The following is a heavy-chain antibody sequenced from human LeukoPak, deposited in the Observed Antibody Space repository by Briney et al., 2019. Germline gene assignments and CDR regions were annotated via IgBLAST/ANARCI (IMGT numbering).Heavy chain of an antibody. CDR3: AKDNRGGWSGYFDY. Sequence: PGGSLRLSCAASGFIFSSYGMYWVRQAPGKGLEWVAVIWHDGSDEFYADSVKGRFSISRDDSKNTVYLQMNSLRVEDTALYYCAKDNRGGWSGYFDYWGQGILVTVSS. J-gene: IGHJ4*02. V-gene: IGHV3-33*03. CDR1: GFIFSSYG. CDR2: IWHDGSDE. D-gene: IGHD6-19*01.